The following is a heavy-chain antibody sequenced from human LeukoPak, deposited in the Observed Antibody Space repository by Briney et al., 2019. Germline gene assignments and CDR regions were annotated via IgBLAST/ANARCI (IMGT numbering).Heavy chain of an antibody. CDR2: ISPSGGST. V-gene: IGHV1-46*01. J-gene: IGHJ6*03. D-gene: IGHD1-26*01. CDR1: GYTFTSNY. CDR3: ARARGEGARYLYYYYYMDV. Sequence: ASVKVSCKAFGYTFTSNYMHWVRQAPGQGPEWMGVISPSGGSTTYAQKFQGRVTMTRDMSTSTVYMELSSLRSEDTAVYYCARARGEGARYLYYYYYMDVWGKGTTVTVSS.